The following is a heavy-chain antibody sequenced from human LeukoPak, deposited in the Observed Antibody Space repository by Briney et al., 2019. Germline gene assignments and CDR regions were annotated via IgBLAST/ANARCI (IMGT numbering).Heavy chain of an antibody. Sequence: SETLSLACTVSGGSISSYYWSWIRQPPGKGLEWIGYICYSGSTNYNPSPKSGVTISVDTSKTQFSLALSSVTAADTAVYYCAREMRGGGVDYWGQGTLVTVSS. J-gene: IGHJ4*02. CDR3: AREMRGGGVDY. CDR1: GGSISSYY. V-gene: IGHV4-59*01. CDR2: ICYSGST. D-gene: IGHD3-10*01.